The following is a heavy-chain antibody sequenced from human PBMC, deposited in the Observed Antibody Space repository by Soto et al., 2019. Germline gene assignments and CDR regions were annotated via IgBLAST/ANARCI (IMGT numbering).Heavy chain of an antibody. D-gene: IGHD4-17*01. CDR2: ISYDGTNK. Sequence: QVQLVESGGGEVQPGRSLTISCAASGFTFSTYGMHWVRQTPGKGLEWVAVISYDGTNKFYADSVKGRFTISRDNFKNTTNQQINNMRADDTAVYSCAKDLQSYGDYDYYCCGMDVWGLGTRVTVSS. CDR3: AKDLQSYGDYDYYCCGMDV. CDR1: GFTFSTYG. J-gene: IGHJ6*02. V-gene: IGHV3-30*18.